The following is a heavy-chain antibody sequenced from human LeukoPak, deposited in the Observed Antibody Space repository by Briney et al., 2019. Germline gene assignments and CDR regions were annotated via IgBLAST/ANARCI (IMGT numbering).Heavy chain of an antibody. CDR2: ISSSSSTI. CDR1: GFTFSSYS. D-gene: IGHD2-15*01. J-gene: IGHJ6*03. V-gene: IGHV3-48*01. Sequence: GGSLRLSCAASGFTFSSYSMNWVRQAPGKGLEWVSYISSSSSTIYYADSVKGRFTISRDNAKNSLYLQMNSLRAEDTAVYYCARDLILGYCSGGSCKYYYYYYMDVWGKGTTVTVSS. CDR3: ARDLILGYCSGGSCKYYYYYYMDV.